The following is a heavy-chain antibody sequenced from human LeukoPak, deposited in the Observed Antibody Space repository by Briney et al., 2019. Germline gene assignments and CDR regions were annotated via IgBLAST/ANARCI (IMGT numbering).Heavy chain of an antibody. V-gene: IGHV3-30*02. CDR1: GFSFINSD. Sequence: SGGSVRLSCAASGFSFINSDMHWVRQAPGKGLEWVAFIRFDGSDKYYAASLRGRFTVSRDNSKNTLYLQMNSLRGEDTAVYYCARNRVGFRYAVAFDVWGQGTMVTVSS. J-gene: IGHJ3*01. CDR2: IRFDGSDK. D-gene: IGHD3-16*02. CDR3: ARNRVGFRYAVAFDV.